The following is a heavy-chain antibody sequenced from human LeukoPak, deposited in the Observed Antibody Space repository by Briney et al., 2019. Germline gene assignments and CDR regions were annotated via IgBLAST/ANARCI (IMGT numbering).Heavy chain of an antibody. J-gene: IGHJ4*02. V-gene: IGHV1-46*01. CDR2: INPSGGST. D-gene: IGHD3-22*01. Sequence: ASVKVSCKASGYTFTSYYMHWVRQAPGQGLEWMGIINPSGGSTSYAQKFQGRVTMTRDTSTSTAYMELSSLRSEDTAVYYCARDGFPHYYDSSGYYLDYWGQGTLVTVSS. CDR3: ARDGFPHYYDSSGYYLDY. CDR1: GYTFTSYY.